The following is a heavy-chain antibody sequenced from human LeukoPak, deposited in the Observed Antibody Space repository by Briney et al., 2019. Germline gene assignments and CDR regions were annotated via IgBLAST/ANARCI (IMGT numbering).Heavy chain of an antibody. CDR3: AKGVDIVVVVAAHSEYYFDY. Sequence: GGSLRLSCAASGFTFSSYGMHRVRQAPGKGREWVAVISYDGSNKYYADSVKGRFTISRDNSKNTLYLQMNSLRAEDTAVYYCAKGVDIVVVVAAHSEYYFDYWGQGTLVTVSS. D-gene: IGHD2-15*01. J-gene: IGHJ4*02. CDR2: ISYDGSNK. CDR1: GFTFSSYG. V-gene: IGHV3-30*18.